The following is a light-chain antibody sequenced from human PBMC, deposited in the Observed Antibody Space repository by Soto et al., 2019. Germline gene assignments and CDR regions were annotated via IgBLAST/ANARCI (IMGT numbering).Light chain of an antibody. CDR1: QSVSKSF. V-gene: IGKV3-20*01. J-gene: IGKJ1*01. Sequence: EIVLTQSPGTLSMSPGERVVLSCRASQSVSKSFVAWYQQKPGQAPRLLICGAHSRATGIPDRFSGSGYGTAFTLTISRLEPEDFAVYYCLQYGDSIPWTFGQGTKLDIK. CDR3: LQYGDSIPWT. CDR2: GAH.